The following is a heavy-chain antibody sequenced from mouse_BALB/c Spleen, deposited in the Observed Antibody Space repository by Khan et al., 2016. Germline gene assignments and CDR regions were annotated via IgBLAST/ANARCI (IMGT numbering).Heavy chain of an antibody. J-gene: IGHJ4*01. V-gene: IGHV3-2*02. CDR1: GYSITSDYA. D-gene: IGHD1-1*01. Sequence: EVQLQELGPGLVKPSQSLSLTCTVTGYSITSDYAWNWIRQFPGNRLEWMGYISYSGSPSYNPSLKSRISITRDTSKNQFFLQLNSVTSEDTATYYCARSDYGDKDAMDYWGQGTSVTVSS. CDR3: ARSDYGDKDAMDY. CDR2: ISYSGSP.